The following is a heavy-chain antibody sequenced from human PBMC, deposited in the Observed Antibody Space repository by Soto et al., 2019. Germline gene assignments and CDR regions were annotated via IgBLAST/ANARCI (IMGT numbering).Heavy chain of an antibody. D-gene: IGHD7-27*01. CDR1: GFSLMTNGVG. J-gene: IGHJ4*02. Sequence: QITLKESGPTLINPTQTLTLTCSFSGFSLMTNGVGVGWIRQPPEKAPEWLALIYWDDDKRYSPSLNMRLRINKDTSKNQVVLTMTNMDPVDTATYFCAHRLLGTRSPWDWGYFDYWGQGMVVTVSS. CDR3: AHRLLGTRSPWDWGYFDY. V-gene: IGHV2-5*02. CDR2: IYWDDDK.